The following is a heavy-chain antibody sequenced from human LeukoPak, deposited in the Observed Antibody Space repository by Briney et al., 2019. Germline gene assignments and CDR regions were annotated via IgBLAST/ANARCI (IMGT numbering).Heavy chain of an antibody. CDR3: ARGWELLPFDY. Sequence: ASVKVSCKASGYTFTSYGISWVRQAPGQRLEWMGWINAGNGNTKYSQKFQGRVTITRDTSASTAYMELSSLRSEDTAVYYCARGWELLPFDYWGQGTLVTVSS. CDR1: GYTFTSYG. CDR2: INAGNGNT. J-gene: IGHJ4*02. D-gene: IGHD1-26*01. V-gene: IGHV1-3*01.